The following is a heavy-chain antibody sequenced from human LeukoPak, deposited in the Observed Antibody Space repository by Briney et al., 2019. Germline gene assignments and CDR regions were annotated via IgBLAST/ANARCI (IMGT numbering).Heavy chain of an antibody. CDR1: GFTFSNYC. V-gene: IGHV3-21*01. J-gene: IGHJ6*03. CDR2: ISSTSEYV. Sequence: GGSLRLSCAASGFTFSNYCMNWVRQAPGEGLEWVASISSTSEYVLHSDSLQGRFSISRDNARDSLFLEMNSLRAEDTAIYYCARVPLDIILLYYMDVWGKGTTVIVSS. D-gene: IGHD2-21*01. CDR3: ARVPLDIILLYYMDV.